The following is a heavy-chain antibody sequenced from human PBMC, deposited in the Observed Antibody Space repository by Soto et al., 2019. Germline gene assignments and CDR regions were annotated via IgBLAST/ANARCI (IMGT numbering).Heavy chain of an antibody. D-gene: IGHD2-8*01. CDR2: MSGSGGST. V-gene: IGHV3-23*01. CDR3: ARKGAYCTNGVCYTENYYYYMDV. J-gene: IGHJ6*03. Sequence: PGGSLRLSCAASGFTFSSYAMTWARQAPGKGLEWVSAMSGSGGSTYYADSVKGRFTISRDNSKNTVYLQMNSLRAEDTAVYYCARKGAYCTNGVCYTENYYYYMDVWGKGTTVTVSS. CDR1: GFTFSSYA.